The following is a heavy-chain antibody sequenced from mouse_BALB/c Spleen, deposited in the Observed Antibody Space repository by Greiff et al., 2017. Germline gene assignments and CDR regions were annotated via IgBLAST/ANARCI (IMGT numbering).Heavy chain of an antibody. CDR1: GFTFTDYY. V-gene: IGHV7-3*02. J-gene: IGHJ4*01. D-gene: IGHD2-14*01. CDR2: IRNKANGYTT. Sequence: EVKLVESGGGLVQPGGSLRLSCATSGFTFTDYYMSWVRQPPGKSLEWLGFIRNKANGYTTEYSASVKGRFTISRDNSQSILYLQMNTLRAEDSATYYCARDLGYYRYDGYAMDYWGQGTSVTVSS. CDR3: ARDLGYYRYDGYAMDY.